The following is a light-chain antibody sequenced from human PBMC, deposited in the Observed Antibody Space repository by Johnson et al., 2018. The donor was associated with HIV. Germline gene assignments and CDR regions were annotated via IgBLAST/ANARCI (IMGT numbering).Light chain of an antibody. CDR2: ENN. Sequence: QSVLTQPPSVSAAPGQKVTVSCSGSSSNIGTNDVSWYQQFPGAAPKLLIYENNKRPSWIPDRFSGSKSGTSATLGITGLQTGYEADYYCATWDRSLTIGGVFGTGTKVTVL. V-gene: IGLV1-51*02. CDR1: SSNIGTND. CDR3: ATWDRSLTIGGV. J-gene: IGLJ1*01.